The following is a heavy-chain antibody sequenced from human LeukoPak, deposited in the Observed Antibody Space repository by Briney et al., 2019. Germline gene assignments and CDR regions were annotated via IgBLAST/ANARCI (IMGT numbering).Heavy chain of an antibody. CDR2: IRYDGSNK. CDR3: AKDIVARTSYYYYMDV. Sequence: GGSLRLSCAASGFTFSSYAMSWVRQAPGKGLEWVAFIRYDGSNKYYADSVKGRFTISRDNSKSTLYLQMNSLRAEDTAVYYCAKDIVARTSYYYYMDVWGKGTTVTISS. D-gene: IGHD5-12*01. J-gene: IGHJ6*03. CDR1: GFTFSSYA. V-gene: IGHV3-30*02.